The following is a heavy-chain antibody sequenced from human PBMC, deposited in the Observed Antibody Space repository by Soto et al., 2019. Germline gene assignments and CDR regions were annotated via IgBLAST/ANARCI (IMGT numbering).Heavy chain of an antibody. CDR1: GGSISNYF. Sequence: SDTLSLTCTVSGGSISNYFCNWIRQPAGKGLEWIGRIDNSGSTNYNPSLKSRITMSADTSRNQFSLKLNSVTAADTAVYYCARGGQDFWSAPFDYWGQGALATVYS. J-gene: IGHJ4*02. D-gene: IGHD3-3*01. CDR2: IDNSGST. CDR3: ARGGQDFWSAPFDY. V-gene: IGHV4-4*07.